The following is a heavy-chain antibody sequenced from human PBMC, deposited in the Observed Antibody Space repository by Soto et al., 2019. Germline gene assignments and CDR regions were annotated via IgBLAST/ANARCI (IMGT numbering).Heavy chain of an antibody. CDR2: FDPEDGET. V-gene: IGHV1-24*01. CDR1: GYTLTELS. D-gene: IGHD6-13*01. J-gene: IGHJ5*02. Sequence: ASVKVSCKVSGYTLTELSMHWVRQAPGKGLEWMGGFDPEDGETIYAQKFQGRVTMTEDTSTDTAYMELSSLRSEDTAVYYCATDRGGIAAAGPFDPWAREPWSPSPQ. CDR3: ATDRGGIAAAGPFDP.